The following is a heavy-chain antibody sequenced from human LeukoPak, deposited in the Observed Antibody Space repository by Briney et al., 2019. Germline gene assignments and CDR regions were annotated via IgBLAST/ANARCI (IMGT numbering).Heavy chain of an antibody. D-gene: IGHD3-10*01. CDR1: GGTFSNYA. Sequence: SVKVSCKASGGTFSNYAINWVRQAPGQGLEWMGGIIPIFGTTIYAQKFRGRVAITADESTSTAYMELSSLRSEDTALYYCARHYGSGSYYSSRAYYYYYMDVWGKGTTVTVSS. CDR3: ARHYGSGSYYSSRAYYYYYMDV. CDR2: IIPIFGTT. V-gene: IGHV1-69*13. J-gene: IGHJ6*03.